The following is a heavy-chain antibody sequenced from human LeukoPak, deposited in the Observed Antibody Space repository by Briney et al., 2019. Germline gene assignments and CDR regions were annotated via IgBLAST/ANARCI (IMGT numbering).Heavy chain of an antibody. CDR3: ARLSLNGDYAWY. V-gene: IGHV4-38-2*01. CDR2: IYHSGST. Sequence: SETLSLTCAVSGYSMSSGYYWGWIRQPPGKGLEGIGSIYHSGSTYYNPSLKSRVTISVDTSKNQFSLNLSSVTAADTAVYYCARLSLNGDYAWYWGQGTLVTVSS. J-gene: IGHJ4*02. D-gene: IGHD4-17*01. CDR1: GYSMSSGYY.